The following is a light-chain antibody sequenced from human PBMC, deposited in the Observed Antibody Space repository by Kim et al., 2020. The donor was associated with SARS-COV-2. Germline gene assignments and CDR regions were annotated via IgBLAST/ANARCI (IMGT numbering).Light chain of an antibody. V-gene: IGKV1-39*01. J-gene: IGKJ2*01. CDR1: QSINNY. Sequence: SASIGDRVTITCRSSQSINNYLDWYQQKEGKAPEPLIFAASSLQSGVPSRFSGSGSGTDFTLTISSLQPEDFATYYCQQTSNIPYTFGQGTKLEI. CDR2: AAS. CDR3: QQTSNIPYT.